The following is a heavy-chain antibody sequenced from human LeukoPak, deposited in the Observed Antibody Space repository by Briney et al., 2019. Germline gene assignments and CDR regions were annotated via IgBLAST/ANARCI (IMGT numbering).Heavy chain of an antibody. CDR2: IYYSGST. CDR3: ARGRGGSWYSY. CDR1: GGSISSSSYY. J-gene: IGHJ4*02. V-gene: IGHV4-39*07. D-gene: IGHD2-15*01. Sequence: SETLSLTCTVSGGSISSSSYYWGWIRQPPGKGLEWIGSIYYSGSTYYNPSLKSRVTISVDTSKNQFSLKLSSVTAADTAVYYCARGRGGSWYSYWGQGTLVTVSS.